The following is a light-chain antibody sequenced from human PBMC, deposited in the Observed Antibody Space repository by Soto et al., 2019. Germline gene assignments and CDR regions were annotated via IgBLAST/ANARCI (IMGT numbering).Light chain of an antibody. V-gene: IGKV3-11*01. Sequence: EIVLTQSPATLSLSPGDTVTLSCRASQGISSSLAWYQQKPGQAPRLLIFDASSRATGFPARFSGSGSGTDFHLTIGSLEPEDFAVYYCQQRSEWPRTFGQGTMVEIK. CDR1: QGISSS. CDR2: DAS. CDR3: QQRSEWPRT. J-gene: IGKJ1*01.